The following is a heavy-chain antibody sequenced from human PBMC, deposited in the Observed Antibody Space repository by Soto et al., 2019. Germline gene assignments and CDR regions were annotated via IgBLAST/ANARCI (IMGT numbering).Heavy chain of an antibody. V-gene: IGHV4-59*05. CDR1: VGSISTYY. Sequence: SETLSLTFAVSVGSISTYYWSWIRPPPGKGLEWIGSMFFSGSTYYNPTFQSRVSISLDRSKEQFSLTLTSVTAADTVIYYCASHGRPHDNGDYLFEFWGQGILVTGSS. CDR3: ASHGRPHDNGDYLFEF. CDR2: MFFSGST. D-gene: IGHD4-17*01. J-gene: IGHJ4*02.